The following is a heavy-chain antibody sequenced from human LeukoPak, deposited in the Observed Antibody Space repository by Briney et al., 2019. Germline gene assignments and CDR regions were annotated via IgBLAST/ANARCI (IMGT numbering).Heavy chain of an antibody. J-gene: IGHJ6*02. CDR3: ARDVVLMAYAVYGMDV. CDR2: INPNSGGT. CDR1: GYTFTGYY. D-gene: IGHD2-8*01. Sequence: ASVKVSCKASGYTFTGYYMHWVRQAPGQGLEWMGWINPNSGGTNYAQKFQGRVTMTRDTSISTAYMELSRLRSDDTAVYYCARDVVLMAYAVYGMDVWGQGTTVTVSS. V-gene: IGHV1-2*02.